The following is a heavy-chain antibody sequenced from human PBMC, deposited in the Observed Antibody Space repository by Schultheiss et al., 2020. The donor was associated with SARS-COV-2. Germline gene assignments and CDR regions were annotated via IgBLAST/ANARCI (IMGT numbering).Heavy chain of an antibody. CDR1: GGSISSSSYY. CDR3: ARLLWFGELSGYYYGMDF. CDR2: IYYSGST. V-gene: IGHV4-39*01. D-gene: IGHD3-10*01. Sequence: SETLSLTCTVSGGSISSSSYYWGWIRQPPGKGLEWIGSIYYSGSTYYNPSLKSRVTISVDTSKNQFSLKLSSVTAADTAVYYCARLLWFGELSGYYYGMDFWGQGTTVTVSS. J-gene: IGHJ6*02.